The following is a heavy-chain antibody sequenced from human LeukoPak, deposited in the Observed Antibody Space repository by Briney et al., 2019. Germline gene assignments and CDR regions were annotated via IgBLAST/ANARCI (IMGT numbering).Heavy chain of an antibody. J-gene: IGHJ5*02. D-gene: IGHD4-23*01. CDR1: GYTFTGYY. CDR2: MNPNSGNT. CDR3: ARVTVVMPNWFDP. V-gene: IGHV1-8*02. Sequence: ASVKVSCKASGYTFTGYYMHWVRQAPGQGLEWLGWMNPNSGNTGYAQKFQGRVTMTRNTSISTAYMELSSLRSEDTAVYYCARVTVVMPNWFDPWGQGTLVTVSS.